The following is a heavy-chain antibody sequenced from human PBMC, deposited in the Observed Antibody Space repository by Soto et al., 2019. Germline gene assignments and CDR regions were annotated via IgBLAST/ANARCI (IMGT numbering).Heavy chain of an antibody. CDR3: ASSRVVTTYFDY. D-gene: IGHD2-21*02. Sequence: QLQLQESGSRLVKPSQTLSLTCAVSGGSVSRAGYSWSWIQQSPGKGLEWIGYIYNSGSTFYNPSLKSRLTISVDRSKNQLSLQLNSVTAADTAVYYCASSRVVTTYFDYWGQGTLVTVSS. CDR1: GGSVSRAGYS. CDR2: IYNSGST. V-gene: IGHV4-30-2*06. J-gene: IGHJ4*02.